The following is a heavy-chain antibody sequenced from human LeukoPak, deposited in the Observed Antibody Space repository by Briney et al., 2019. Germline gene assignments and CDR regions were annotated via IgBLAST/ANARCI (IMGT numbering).Heavy chain of an antibody. D-gene: IGHD1-14*01. V-gene: IGHV4-59*01. J-gene: IGHJ4*02. CDR2: ISYSGSA. CDR1: GGSISSYY. CDR3: ARATGYYFDY. Sequence: SETLSLTCTVSGGSISSYYWSWIRQPPGKGLEWIAYISYSGSADYNPSLKSRVTISVDKSKNQFSLKLSSVTAADTAVYYCARATGYYFDYWGQGTLVTVSS.